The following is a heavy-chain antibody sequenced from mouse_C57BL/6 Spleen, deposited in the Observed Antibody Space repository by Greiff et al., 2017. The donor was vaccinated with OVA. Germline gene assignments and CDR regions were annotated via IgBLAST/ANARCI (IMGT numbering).Heavy chain of an antibody. J-gene: IGHJ1*03. Sequence: VQLQQPGAELVMPGASVKLSCKASGYTFTSYWMHWVKQRPGQGLEWIGEIDPSDSYTNYNQKFKGKSTLTVDKSSSTAYMQLSSLTSEDSAVDYCARAGTSWYFDVWGTGTTVTVSS. CDR1: GYTFTSYW. CDR3: ARAGTSWYFDV. CDR2: IDPSDSYT. D-gene: IGHD3-3*01. V-gene: IGHV1-69*01.